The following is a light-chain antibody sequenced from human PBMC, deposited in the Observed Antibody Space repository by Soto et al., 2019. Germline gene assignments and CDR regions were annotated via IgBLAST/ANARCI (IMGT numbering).Light chain of an antibody. CDR2: DDS. CDR3: QVWDNTNDVV. Sequence: SYVLNQPPSVSVAPGQTATISCGGSNIGSKSVHWYQQEPGQAPVLVVYDDSDRPSGIPERFSGSNSGHTATLTISRVEAGDEADYYCQVWDNTNDVVFGGGTKLTVL. J-gene: IGLJ2*01. V-gene: IGLV3-21*02. CDR1: NIGSKS.